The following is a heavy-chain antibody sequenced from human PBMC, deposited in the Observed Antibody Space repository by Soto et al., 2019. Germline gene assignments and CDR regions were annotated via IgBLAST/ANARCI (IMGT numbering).Heavy chain of an antibody. J-gene: IGHJ4*02. Sequence: GSLRLSCAASGFTFSSYAMSWVRQAGGRGLEWVSAISGSGGSTYYADSVKGRFTISRDNSKNTLYLQMNSLRAEETAVYYCAKAGHVPASDYWGQGTLVTVSS. V-gene: IGHV3-23*01. CDR1: GFTFSSYA. CDR2: ISGSGGST. D-gene: IGHD3-10*02. CDR3: AKAGHVPASDY.